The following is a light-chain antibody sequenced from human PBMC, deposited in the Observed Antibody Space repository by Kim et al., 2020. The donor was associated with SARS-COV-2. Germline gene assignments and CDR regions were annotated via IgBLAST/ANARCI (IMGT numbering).Light chain of an antibody. V-gene: IGKV3-20*01. Sequence: PPGERATLSCRASQNLSSSYRAWYQQQPGQAPRLLIHGASSRATGIPDRISGGGSGTDFTLTIDRLEPEDFAMYFCQQYVKSPITFGQGTRLEIK. CDR2: GAS. CDR3: QQYVKSPIT. CDR1: QNLSSSY. J-gene: IGKJ5*01.